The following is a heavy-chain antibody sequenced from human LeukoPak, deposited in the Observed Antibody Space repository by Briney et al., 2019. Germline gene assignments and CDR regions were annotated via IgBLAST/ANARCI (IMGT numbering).Heavy chain of an antibody. CDR2: INSDGSST. CDR3: ARDGFYGGITTQYYYYYGMDV. J-gene: IGHJ6*02. D-gene: IGHD4-23*01. CDR1: GFTFSSYW. V-gene: IGHV3-74*01. Sequence: GGSLRLSCAASGFTFSSYWMHWVRQAPGKGLVWVSRINSDGSSTSYADSVKGRFTISRDNAKNTLYLQMNSLRAEDTAVYYCARDGFYGGITTQYYYYYGMDVWGQGTTVTVSS.